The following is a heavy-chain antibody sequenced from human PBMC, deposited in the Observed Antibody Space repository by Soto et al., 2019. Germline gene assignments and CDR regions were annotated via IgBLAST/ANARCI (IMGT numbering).Heavy chain of an antibody. CDR1: GFTVSSNY. J-gene: IGHJ4*02. Sequence: VSLRLSCAASGFTVSSNYMSWVRQAPGKGLEWVSVIYSGGSTYYADSVKGRFTISRDNSKNTLYLQMNSLRAEDTAVYYCAREVYSSAHYYFDYWGQGTLVTVSS. D-gene: IGHD5-18*01. CDR3: AREVYSSAHYYFDY. V-gene: IGHV3-53*01. CDR2: IYSGGST.